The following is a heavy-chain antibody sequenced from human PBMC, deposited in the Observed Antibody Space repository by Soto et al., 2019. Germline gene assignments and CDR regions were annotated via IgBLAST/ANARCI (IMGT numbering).Heavy chain of an antibody. Sequence: SETLSLTCTVSGGSISSHYWSWIRQPPGQGLEWIGSIYYSGSTNYNPSLKSRVTISVDTPKNQFSLKLSSVTAADTAVYYCARHILAGGYSYGYFDYWGQGTLVTVSS. CDR1: GGSISSHY. V-gene: IGHV4-59*08. D-gene: IGHD5-18*01. CDR2: IYYSGST. J-gene: IGHJ4*02. CDR3: ARHILAGGYSYGYFDY.